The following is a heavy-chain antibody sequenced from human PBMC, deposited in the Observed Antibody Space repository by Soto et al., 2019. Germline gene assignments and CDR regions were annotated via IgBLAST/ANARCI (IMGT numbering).Heavy chain of an antibody. D-gene: IGHD3-3*01. J-gene: IGHJ6*02. V-gene: IGHV2-5*01. CDR1: GFSLSTSGVG. CDR3: ARLERYYDFWSGYPLHTDYYYYGMDV. Sequence: SGPTLVNPTQTLTLTCTFSGFSLSTSGVGVGGIRQPPGKSLDWLALIYWNDDKRYSPSLKSRLTITKDTSKNQVVLTMTNMDPVDTATYYCARLERYYDFWSGYPLHTDYYYYGMDVWGQGTPLTVS. CDR2: IYWNDDK.